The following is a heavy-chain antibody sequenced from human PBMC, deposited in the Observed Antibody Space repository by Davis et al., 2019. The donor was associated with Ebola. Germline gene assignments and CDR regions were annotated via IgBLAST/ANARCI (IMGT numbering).Heavy chain of an antibody. CDR1: GFTFSSYT. CDR3: SSWVSSHFDF. D-gene: IGHD6-13*01. CDR2: IDDGSRET. J-gene: IGHJ4*02. V-gene: IGHV3-23*01. Sequence: PGGSLRLSCAASGFTFSSYTLNWVRQAPGKGLEWVSTIDDGSRETHYADSVRGRFIISRDNSKNTLFLQMDSLRPEDTAMYYCSSWVSSHFDFWGRGTLVTVSS.